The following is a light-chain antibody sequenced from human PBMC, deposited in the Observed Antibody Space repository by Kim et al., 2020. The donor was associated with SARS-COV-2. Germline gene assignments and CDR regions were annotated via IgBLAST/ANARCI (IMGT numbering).Light chain of an antibody. CDR3: QQYNNWLGT. CDR2: GAS. J-gene: IGKJ1*01. Sequence: EIVMTQSPATLSVSPGERATLSCRASQSVSSNLVWYQQKPGQAPRLLIYGASTRATGIPARFSGSGSGTEFTLTISSLQSEDFAVYYCQQYNNWLGTFGQGTKVDIK. V-gene: IGKV3-15*01. CDR1: QSVSSN.